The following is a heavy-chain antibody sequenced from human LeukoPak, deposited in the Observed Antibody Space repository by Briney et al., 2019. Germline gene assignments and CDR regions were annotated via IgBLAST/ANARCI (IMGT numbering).Heavy chain of an antibody. CDR2: ISAYNGHT. Sequence: ASVKVSCKASGYTFTRYGVSWVRQAPGQGLECMGWISAYNGHTNYAQKFQGRVTMTTDTSTSTASMELRSLRSDDTAVYYCARDQGDILSGLYMDVWGKGTTVTVSS. CDR3: ARDQGDILSGLYMDV. D-gene: IGHD3-9*01. J-gene: IGHJ6*03. V-gene: IGHV1-18*01. CDR1: GYTFTRYG.